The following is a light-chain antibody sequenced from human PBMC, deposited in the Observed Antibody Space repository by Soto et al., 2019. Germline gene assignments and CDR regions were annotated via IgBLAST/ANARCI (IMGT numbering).Light chain of an antibody. CDR2: EVS. J-gene: IGLJ3*02. Sequence: QSALTQPASVSGSPGQSITVSCTGTSSDVGGYNYVSWYQQHPGKAPKLMIYEVSYRPSGVSNRFSGSKSGNTASLTISGLQAEDEADYYCSSYAGSSWVFGGGTKLTVL. CDR1: SSDVGGYNY. V-gene: IGLV2-14*01. CDR3: SSYAGSSWV.